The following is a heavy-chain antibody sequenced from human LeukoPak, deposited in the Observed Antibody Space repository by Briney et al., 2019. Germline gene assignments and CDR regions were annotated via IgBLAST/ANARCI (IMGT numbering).Heavy chain of an antibody. Sequence: SETLSLTCTASGASIRSYYWNWLRQPPGKGLEWLGYINYSGSTNSNPSLKSRATISMDTSKHHFSLKLSSVTAADTAVYFCARDTRSYDSSGYYFFDFWGQGTLVTVSS. J-gene: IGHJ4*02. CDR2: INYSGST. D-gene: IGHD3-22*01. CDR3: ARDTRSYDSSGYYFFDF. V-gene: IGHV4-59*01. CDR1: GASIRSYY.